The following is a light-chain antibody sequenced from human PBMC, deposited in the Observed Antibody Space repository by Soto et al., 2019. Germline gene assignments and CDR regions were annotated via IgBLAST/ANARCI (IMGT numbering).Light chain of an antibody. V-gene: IGKV3-20*01. CDR1: QSVNTKY. J-gene: IGKJ4*01. CDR3: QQYGSSPLT. Sequence: ELLLTQSPGTLSLSPGERATLSCRASQSVNTKYLAWYQQKPGQAPRLLIYGVSSRATGIPDGFSGSGSGTDFTLTISRLEPEDFAVYYCQQYGSSPLTFGGGTKVDSK. CDR2: GVS.